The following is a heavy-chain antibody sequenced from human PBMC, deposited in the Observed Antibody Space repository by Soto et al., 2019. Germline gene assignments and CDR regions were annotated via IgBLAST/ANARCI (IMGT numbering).Heavy chain of an antibody. J-gene: IGHJ4*02. CDR1: NSGSVTTT. D-gene: IGHD2-8*01. CDR3: VRDNALVSGTFDY. CDR2: IRNRDDGYTT. V-gene: IGHV3-72*01. Sequence: EGSLSSPVQPLNSGSVTTTWTGSARLQGGGMEWVGRIRNRDDGYTTDYAASVRGRFTVSRDDSKNSVYLQMNSLRTDDTAVYYCVRDNALVSGTFDYWGQGTLVTVSS.